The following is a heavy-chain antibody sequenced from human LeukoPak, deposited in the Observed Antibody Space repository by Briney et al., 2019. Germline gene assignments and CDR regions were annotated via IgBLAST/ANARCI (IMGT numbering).Heavy chain of an antibody. CDR1: GGSISNYY. J-gene: IGHJ3*02. D-gene: IGHD2-2*01. Sequence: SETLSLTCTVSGGSISNYYWSWLGQPPGKGLEWIGYIYYGGSTNYNPSLKSRVSISVDTSKKQFSLKLTSVTAADTAMYYCARGGYCSSSSCYGDDAFDIWGQGTMVTVSS. V-gene: IGHV4-59*01. CDR2: IYYGGST. CDR3: ARGGYCSSSSCYGDDAFDI.